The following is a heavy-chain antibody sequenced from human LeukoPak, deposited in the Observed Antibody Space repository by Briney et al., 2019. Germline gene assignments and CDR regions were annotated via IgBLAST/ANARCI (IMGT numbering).Heavy chain of an antibody. Sequence: GSSVKVSCKTSGATFTLHAISWVRQAPGQGLEWRGRIIPILGFTNYAQKFQGRVTITADKSTSTAYMELSSLRSDDTAVYYCARPADLVEDYYAMDGWGQGTTVTASS. D-gene: IGHD2-2*01. J-gene: IGHJ6*02. V-gene: IGHV1-69*04. CDR3: ARPADLVEDYYAMDG. CDR2: IIPILGFT. CDR1: GATFTLHA.